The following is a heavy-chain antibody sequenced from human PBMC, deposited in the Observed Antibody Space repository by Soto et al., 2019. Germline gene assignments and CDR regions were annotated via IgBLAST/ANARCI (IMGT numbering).Heavy chain of an antibody. CDR1: GGSFSGYY. V-gene: IGHV4-34*01. J-gene: IGHJ5*02. D-gene: IGHD3-10*01. CDR3: ARARATMVRGVIITFWFDP. CDR2: INHSGST. Sequence: PSETLSLTCAVYGGSFSGYYWSWIRQPPGKGLEWIGEINHSGSTNYNPSLKSRVTISVDTSKNQSSLKLSSVTAADTAVYYCARARATMVRGVIITFWFDPWGQGTLVTVSS.